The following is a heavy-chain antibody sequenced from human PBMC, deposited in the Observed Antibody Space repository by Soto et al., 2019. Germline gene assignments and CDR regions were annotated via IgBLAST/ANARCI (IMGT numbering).Heavy chain of an antibody. Sequence: GASLKISCKGSGYSFASYWIGWVRQMPGKGLEWMGIIYPGDSDTRYSPSFQGQVTISADRSISTAYLQWSSLKASDTAMYYCARQFREYSGYDLDYYSSNYMDVWGKGNTVTGS. CDR1: GYSFASYW. CDR2: IYPGDSDT. V-gene: IGHV5-51*01. CDR3: ARQFREYSGYDLDYYSSNYMDV. D-gene: IGHD5-12*01. J-gene: IGHJ6*03.